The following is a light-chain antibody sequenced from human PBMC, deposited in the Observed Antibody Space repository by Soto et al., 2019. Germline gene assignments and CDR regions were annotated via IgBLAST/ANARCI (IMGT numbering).Light chain of an antibody. V-gene: IGLV2-14*01. CDR1: SGDVATYNY. CDR2: EVT. Sequence: QSALTQPASVSGSPGQSITISCTGSSGDVATYNYVSWYQQHPGKAPKLMIYEVTNRPSGVSNRFSGSKSGNTASLTISGLQGEDEADYYCSSFTISSTYVFGTGTRSPS. CDR3: SSFTISSTYV. J-gene: IGLJ1*01.